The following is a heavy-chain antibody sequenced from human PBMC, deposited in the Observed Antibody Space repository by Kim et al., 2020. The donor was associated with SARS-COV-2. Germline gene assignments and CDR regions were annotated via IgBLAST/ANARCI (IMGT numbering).Heavy chain of an antibody. Sequence: NSGGTSYAQKFQGRVTMTRDTSISTAYMELSRLRSDDTAVYYCAWFGMDVWGQGTTVTVSS. CDR3: AWFGMDV. J-gene: IGHJ6*02. D-gene: IGHD3-10*01. CDR2: NSGGT. V-gene: IGHV1-2*02.